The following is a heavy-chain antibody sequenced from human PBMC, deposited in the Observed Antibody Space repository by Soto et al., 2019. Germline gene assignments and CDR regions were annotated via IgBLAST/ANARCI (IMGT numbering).Heavy chain of an antibody. D-gene: IGHD3-9*01. J-gene: IGHJ2*01. V-gene: IGHV4-4*07. CDR3: ARHFDVDPSLDHYYFDL. Sequence: ETLSRTCPVSGGSITPYFWSWIRQPSGEAPEWLGHIYASGRTTYNPSLKSRVTMFVSQTQVSLRLTSVTAADTAVYYCARHFDVDPSLDHYYFDLWGRGALVTVYS. CDR2: IYASGRT. CDR1: GGSITPYF.